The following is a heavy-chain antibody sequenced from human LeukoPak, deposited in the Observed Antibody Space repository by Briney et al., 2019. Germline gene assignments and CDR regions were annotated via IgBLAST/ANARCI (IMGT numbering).Heavy chain of an antibody. J-gene: IGHJ4*01. CDR1: GDSISSGSYY. Sequence: SETLSLTCTVSGDSISSGSYYWGWIRQSPGKDLEWIGSIYYSGSTHYNPSLKSRVTISVDTSKKQFSLKLSSVTAADTAVYYCARNSSGWSFDYWGQGTLVIVSS. D-gene: IGHD6-19*01. V-gene: IGHV4-39*01. CDR2: IYYSGST. CDR3: ARNSSGWSFDY.